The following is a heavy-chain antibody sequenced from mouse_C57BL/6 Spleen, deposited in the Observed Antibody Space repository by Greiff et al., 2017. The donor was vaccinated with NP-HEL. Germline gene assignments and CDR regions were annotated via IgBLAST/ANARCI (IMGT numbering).Heavy chain of an antibody. D-gene: IGHD1-1*01. Sequence: EVKVVESGGGLVKPGGSLKLSCAASGFTFSSYAMSWVRQTPEKRLEWVATISDGGSYTYYPDNVKGRFTISRDNAKNNLYLQMSHLKSEDTAMYYCARITTVVDGYFDDWGKGTTLTVSS. J-gene: IGHJ2*01. V-gene: IGHV5-4*03. CDR2: ISDGGSYT. CDR3: ARITTVVDGYFDD. CDR1: GFTFSSYA.